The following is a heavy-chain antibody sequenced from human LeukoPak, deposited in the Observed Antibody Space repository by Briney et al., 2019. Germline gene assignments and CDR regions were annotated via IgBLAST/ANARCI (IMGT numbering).Heavy chain of an antibody. CDR3: ARVTAIAAAGSYWYFDL. CDR1: GGSISSGSYY. Sequence: SETLSLTCTVSGGSISSGSYYWSWIRQPAGKGLEWIGRIYTSGSTNYNPSLKSRVTISVDTSKNQFSLKLSSVTAADTAVYYCARVTAIAAAGSYWYFDLWGRGTLVTVSS. V-gene: IGHV4-61*02. J-gene: IGHJ2*01. CDR2: IYTSGST. D-gene: IGHD6-13*01.